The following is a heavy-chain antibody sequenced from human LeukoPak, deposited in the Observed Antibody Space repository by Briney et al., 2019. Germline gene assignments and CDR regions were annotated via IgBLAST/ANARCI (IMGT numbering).Heavy chain of an antibody. CDR3: ARVLSTVVTSYYYYMDV. Sequence: ASVKVSCKVSGYTLTELSMHWVRQAPGKGLEWMGWMNPNSGNTGYAQKFQGRVTMTGNTSISTAYMELSSLRSEDTAVYYCARVLSTVVTSYYYYMDVWGKGTTVTISS. V-gene: IGHV1-8*01. CDR1: GYTLTELS. D-gene: IGHD4-23*01. CDR2: MNPNSGNT. J-gene: IGHJ6*03.